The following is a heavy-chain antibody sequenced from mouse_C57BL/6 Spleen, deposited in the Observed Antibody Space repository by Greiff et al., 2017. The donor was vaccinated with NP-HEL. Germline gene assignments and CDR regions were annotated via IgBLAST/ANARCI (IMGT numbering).Heavy chain of an antibody. CDR2: ISNGGGST. CDR3: ARRGSREDAMDY. Sequence: EVMLVESGGGLVQPGGSLKLSCAASGFTFSDYYMYWVRQTPEKRLEWVAYISNGGGSTYYPDTVKGRFTISRDNAKNTLYLQMSRLKSEDTAMYYCARRGSREDAMDYWGQGTSVTVSS. J-gene: IGHJ4*01. D-gene: IGHD1-1*01. V-gene: IGHV5-12*01. CDR1: GFTFSDYY.